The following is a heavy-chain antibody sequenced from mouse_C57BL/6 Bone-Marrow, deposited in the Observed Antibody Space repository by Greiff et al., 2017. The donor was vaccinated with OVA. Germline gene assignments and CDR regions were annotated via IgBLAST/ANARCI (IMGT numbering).Heavy chain of an antibody. Sequence: EVKLMESGGGLVQSGRSLRLSCATSGFTFSDFYMEWVRQAPGKGLEWIAASRNKANDYTTEYSASVKGRFIVSRDTSQSILYLQMNALRAEDTAIYYCARDAPTVGGGYFDVWGTGTTVTVSS. CDR2: SRNKANDYTT. J-gene: IGHJ1*03. CDR3: ARDAPTVGGGYFDV. CDR1: GFTFSDFY. V-gene: IGHV7-1*01. D-gene: IGHD1-1*01.